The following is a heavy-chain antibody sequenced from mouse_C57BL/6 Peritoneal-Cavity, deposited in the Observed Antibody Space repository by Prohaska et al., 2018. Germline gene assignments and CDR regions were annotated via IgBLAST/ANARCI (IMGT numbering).Heavy chain of an antibody. CDR1: GIDFSRYW. J-gene: IGHJ4*01. Sequence: EVKLLQSGGGLVQPGGSLKLSCAASGIDFSRYWLSWVRRAPGKGLEWIGEINPDSSTINYAPSLKDKFIIARDNAKNTLYLQMSKVRSEDTALYDCARGGFLYAMDYWGQGTSVTVSS. CDR2: INPDSSTI. V-gene: IGHV4-1*01. CDR3: ARGGFLYAMDY.